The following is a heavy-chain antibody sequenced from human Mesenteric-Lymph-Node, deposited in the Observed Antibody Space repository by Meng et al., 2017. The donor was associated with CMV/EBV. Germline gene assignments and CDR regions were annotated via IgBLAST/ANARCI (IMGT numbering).Heavy chain of an antibody. CDR1: GFIVSSNY. CDR3: ARGSTYYYGMDV. CDR2: IYGGGNT. V-gene: IGHV3-53*01. J-gene: IGHJ6*02. Sequence: GESLKISCAASGFIVSSNYMTWVRQPPGKGLEWVSIIYGGGNTYYADSVKGRFTISRDNSKNTLYLQMNSLRAEDTAVYYCARGSTYYYGMDVWGQGTTVTVSS.